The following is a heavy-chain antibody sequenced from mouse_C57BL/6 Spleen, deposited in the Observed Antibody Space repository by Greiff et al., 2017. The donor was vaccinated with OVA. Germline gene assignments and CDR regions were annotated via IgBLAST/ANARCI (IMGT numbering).Heavy chain of an antibody. CDR1: GFSLTSYG. Sequence: VQGVESGPGLVQPSQSLSITCTVSGFSLTSYGVHWVRQSPGKGLEWLGVIWSGGSTDYNAAFISRLSISKDNSKSQVFFKMNSLQADDTAIYYCARRGTVVATDAMDYWGQGTSVTVSS. D-gene: IGHD1-1*01. V-gene: IGHV2-2*01. J-gene: IGHJ4*01. CDR3: ARRGTVVATDAMDY. CDR2: IWSGGST.